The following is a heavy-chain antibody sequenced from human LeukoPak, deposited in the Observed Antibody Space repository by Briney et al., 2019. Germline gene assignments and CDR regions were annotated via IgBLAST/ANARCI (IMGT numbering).Heavy chain of an antibody. J-gene: IGHJ4*02. V-gene: IGHV4-30-4*08. D-gene: IGHD4-17*01. Sequence: SETLSLTCTVSGGSISSGDYYWSWIRQPPGKGLEWIGYIYYSGSTYYNPSLKSRVTISVDTSKNQFSLKLSSVTAADTAVYYCAREYHNDYGDSYFDYWGQGTLVTVSS. CDR3: AREYHNDYGDSYFDY. CDR2: IYYSGST. CDR1: GGSISSGDYY.